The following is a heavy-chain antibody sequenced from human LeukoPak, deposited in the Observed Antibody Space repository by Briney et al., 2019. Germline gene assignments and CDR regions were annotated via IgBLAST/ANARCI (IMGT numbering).Heavy chain of an antibody. V-gene: IGHV4-59*01. J-gene: IGHJ6*03. CDR2: IHSSGST. CDR1: GGSISSYY. CDR3: ARSPLYDFWSGYYTGEFGYYYYYMDV. Sequence: PSETLSLTCTVSGGSISSYYWSWIRQPPGKGLEWIGYIHSSGSTNYNPSLKSRVTISVDTSKNQFSLKLSSVTAADTAVYYCARSPLYDFWSGYYTGEFGYYYYYMDVWGKGTTVTVSS. D-gene: IGHD3-3*01.